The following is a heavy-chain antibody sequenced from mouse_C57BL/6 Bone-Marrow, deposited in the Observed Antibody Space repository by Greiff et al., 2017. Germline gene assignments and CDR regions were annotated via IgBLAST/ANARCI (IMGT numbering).Heavy chain of an antibody. Sequence: VQLQQSGAELVRPGTSVKVSCKASGYAFTNYLIEWVKQRPGQGLEWIGVINPGSGGTNYNEKFKGKATLTADKSSSTAYMQLSSLTSEDSAVYFCARGPYYYGSSHWYFDVWGTGTTVTVSS. CDR2: INPGSGGT. D-gene: IGHD1-1*01. CDR1: GYAFTNYL. J-gene: IGHJ1*03. CDR3: ARGPYYYGSSHWYFDV. V-gene: IGHV1-54*01.